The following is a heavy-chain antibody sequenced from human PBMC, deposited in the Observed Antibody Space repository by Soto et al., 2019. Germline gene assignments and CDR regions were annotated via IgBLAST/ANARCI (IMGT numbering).Heavy chain of an antibody. CDR3: AKDSAIAAAGDYYYYGMDV. CDR1: GFTFDDYT. Sequence: GGSLRLSCAASGFTFDDYTMHWVRQAPGKGLEWVSLISWDGGSTYYADSVKGRFTISRDNSKNSLYLQMNSLRTEDTALYYCAKDSAIAAAGDYYYYGMDVWGQGTTVTVSS. D-gene: IGHD6-13*01. V-gene: IGHV3-43*01. J-gene: IGHJ6*02. CDR2: ISWDGGST.